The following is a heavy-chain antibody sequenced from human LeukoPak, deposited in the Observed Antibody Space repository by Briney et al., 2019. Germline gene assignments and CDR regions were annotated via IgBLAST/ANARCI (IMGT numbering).Heavy chain of an antibody. Sequence: PGGSLRLSCAVSTFTVASNYMSWVRQTPGKGLVWVSDIYQGGSTYYSDSVKGRFTIPRDISKNTLHLQMNNLRVDDTAVYYCARVRDVYNHVFENWGQGTLVTVS. V-gene: IGHV3-53*01. CDR2: IYQGGST. D-gene: IGHD5-24*01. J-gene: IGHJ4*02. CDR1: TFTVASNY. CDR3: ARVRDVYNHVFEN.